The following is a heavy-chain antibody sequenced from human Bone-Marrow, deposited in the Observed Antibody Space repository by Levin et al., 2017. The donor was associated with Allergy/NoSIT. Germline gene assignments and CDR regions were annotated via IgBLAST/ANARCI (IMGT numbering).Heavy chain of an antibody. J-gene: IGHJ4*02. V-gene: IGHV4-4*02. CDR2: SDHRGNT. CDR1: GDSISSSNW. D-gene: IGHD3-10*01. CDR3: ARHTEGSGLDF. Sequence: PSETLSLTCVVSGDSISSSNWWIWVRRPPGKGLEWIGESDHRGNTNYNPSLKSRVSISVDTSQNHFSLRLSSVTAADTAFYYCARHTEGSGLDFWGPGTLVTVSS.